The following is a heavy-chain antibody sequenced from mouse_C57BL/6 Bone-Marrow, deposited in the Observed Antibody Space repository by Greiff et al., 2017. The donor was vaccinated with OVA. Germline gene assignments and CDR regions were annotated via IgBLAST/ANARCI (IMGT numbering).Heavy chain of an antibody. CDR1: GFNIKDDY. CDR2: IDPENGDT. CDR3: TTGYYADFDY. D-gene: IGHD2-3*01. Sequence: VQLQQSGAELVRPGASVKLSCTASGFNIKDDYMHWVKQRPEQGLEWIGWIDPENGDTEYASKSQGKATITADTSSNTAYLQLSSLTSEDTAVYYCTTGYYADFDYWGQGTTLTVSS. V-gene: IGHV14-4*01. J-gene: IGHJ2*01.